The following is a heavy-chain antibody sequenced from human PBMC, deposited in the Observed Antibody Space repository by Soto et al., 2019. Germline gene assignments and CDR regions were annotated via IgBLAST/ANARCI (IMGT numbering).Heavy chain of an antibody. V-gene: IGHV4-61*01. CDR2: IYYSGST. D-gene: IGHD4-17*01. CDR3: ARDTEGFDY. Sequence: QVQLQESGPGLVKPSETLSLTCTVSGGSVSSGSYYWSWIRQPPGKGLEWIGYIYYSGSTNYNPSLKSRVTISVDTSKNQFSLKLSSLTAADTAVYYCARDTEGFDYWGQGTLVTVSS. J-gene: IGHJ4*02. CDR1: GGSVSSGSYY.